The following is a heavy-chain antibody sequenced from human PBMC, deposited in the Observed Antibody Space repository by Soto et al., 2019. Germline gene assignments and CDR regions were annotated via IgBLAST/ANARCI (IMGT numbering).Heavy chain of an antibody. V-gene: IGHV1-24*01. CDR2: FDPEDGET. D-gene: IGHD2-2*01. CDR1: GYTLTELS. Sequence: ASVKVSCKVSGYTLTELSMHWVRQAPGKGLEWMGGFDPEDGETIYAQKFQGRVTMTEDTSTDTAYMELSSLRSEDTAVYYCAVDYCSRTSCYGAFDIWGQGTMVTVSS. J-gene: IGHJ3*02. CDR3: AVDYCSRTSCYGAFDI.